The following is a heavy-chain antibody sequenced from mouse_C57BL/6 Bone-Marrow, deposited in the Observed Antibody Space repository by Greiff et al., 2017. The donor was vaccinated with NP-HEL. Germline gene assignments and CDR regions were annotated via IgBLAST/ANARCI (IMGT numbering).Heavy chain of an antibody. CDR3: VRGNYYGSSYEYFDV. CDR2: IRSKSNNYAT. J-gene: IGHJ1*03. CDR1: GFSFNTYA. V-gene: IGHV10-1*01. D-gene: IGHD1-1*01. Sequence: EVQLQESGGGLVQPKGSLKLSCAASGFSFNTYAMNWVRQAPGKGLEWVARIRSKSNNYATYYADSVKDRFTISRDDSESMLYLQMNNLKTEDTAMYYCVRGNYYGSSYEYFDVWGTGTTVTVSS.